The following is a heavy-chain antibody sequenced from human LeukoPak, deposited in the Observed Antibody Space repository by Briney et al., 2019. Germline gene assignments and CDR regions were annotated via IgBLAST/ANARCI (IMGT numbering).Heavy chain of an antibody. CDR3: ARGGRSYYDSSGYYYS. CDR2: INHSGST. Sequence: PSETLSLTWTVYGGSFSDYYWSWIRQPPGKGLEWIGEINHSGSTNFSPSLKSRVTISVDTSNNQFSLKLSSVTAADTAVYYCARGGRSYYDSSGYYYSWGQGILVTVSS. J-gene: IGHJ4*02. V-gene: IGHV4-34*01. CDR1: GGSFSDYY. D-gene: IGHD3-22*01.